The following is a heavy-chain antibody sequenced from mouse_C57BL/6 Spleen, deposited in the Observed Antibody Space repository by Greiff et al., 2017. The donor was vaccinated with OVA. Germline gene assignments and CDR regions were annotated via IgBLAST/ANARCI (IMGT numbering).Heavy chain of an antibody. CDR1: GYTFTDYN. D-gene: IGHD1-1*01. J-gene: IGHJ1*03. CDR2: INPNNGGT. V-gene: IGHV1-22*01. CDR3: ARSYYYGRGYFDV. Sequence: VQLQQSGPELVKPGASVKMSCKASGYTFTDYNMHWVKQSHGKSLEWIGYINPNNGGTSYNQKFKGKATLTVNKSSSTAYMELRSLTSEDSAVYYCARSYYYGRGYFDVWGTGTTVTVSS.